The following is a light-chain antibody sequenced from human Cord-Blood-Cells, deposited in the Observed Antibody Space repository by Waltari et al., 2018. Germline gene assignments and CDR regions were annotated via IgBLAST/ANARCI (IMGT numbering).Light chain of an antibody. Sequence: QSVLTQPPSVSGAPGQRVTISCTGSSSNIGAGYDVHWYQQLPGTAPKLLIYGNSSRPSGLPDRFSGSKSGTSASLAITGLQAEDEADYYCQSYDSSLSGSVFGGGTKLTVL. CDR3: QSYDSSLSGSV. J-gene: IGLJ2*01. CDR2: GNS. CDR1: SSNIGAGYD. V-gene: IGLV1-40*01.